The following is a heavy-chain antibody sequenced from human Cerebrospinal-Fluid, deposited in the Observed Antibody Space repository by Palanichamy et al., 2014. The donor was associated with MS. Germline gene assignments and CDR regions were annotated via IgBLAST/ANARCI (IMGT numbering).Heavy chain of an antibody. CDR2: ITQSGTT. V-gene: IGHV4-34*02. Sequence: QVQLQQWGAGLVKPAETLSLTCGVYGGALSGYYWSWIRQPPGKGLEWIGEITQSGTTNYNPSLKGRVTISLDTSNNQFSLRLNSATAADTALYYCSRGALVATHVFDYWGQGNLVTASS. CDR3: SRGALVATHVFDY. J-gene: IGHJ4*02. D-gene: IGHD2-21*01. CDR1: GGALSGYY.